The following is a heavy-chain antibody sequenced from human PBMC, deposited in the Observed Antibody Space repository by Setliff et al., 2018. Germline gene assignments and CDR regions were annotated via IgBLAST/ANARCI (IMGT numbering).Heavy chain of an antibody. J-gene: IGHJ4*02. CDR1: GYPFTNYG. V-gene: IGHV1-18*01. CDR3: ARDWPNTIADY. D-gene: IGHD3-10*01. Sequence: ASVKVSCKTSGYPFTNYGLSWVRQAPGQGLEWMGWISAYNGNTNYAQNFQDRVTMTTDTSTSTVYMELRSLRFDDTALYYCARDWPNTIADYWGQGTLVTVSS. CDR2: ISAYNGNT.